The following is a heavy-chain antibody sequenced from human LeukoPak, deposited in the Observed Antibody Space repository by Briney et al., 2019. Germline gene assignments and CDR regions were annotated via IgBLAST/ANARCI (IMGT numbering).Heavy chain of an antibody. Sequence: SQTLSLTCAVSGDSVSSNRASWNWIRQSPSGGLEWLGRTYYRSKWSNDYADSVKSRITISPGPSKNEFSLQLNSVTPEDTAVYYCARDPDSSYEWGPFDSWGQGTLVTVSS. V-gene: IGHV6-1*01. CDR2: TYYRSKWSN. J-gene: IGHJ5*01. D-gene: IGHD6-6*01. CDR3: ARDPDSSYEWGPFDS. CDR1: GDSVSSNRAS.